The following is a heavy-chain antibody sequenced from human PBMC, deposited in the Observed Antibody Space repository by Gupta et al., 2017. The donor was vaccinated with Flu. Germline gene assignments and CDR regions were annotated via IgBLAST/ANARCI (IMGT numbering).Heavy chain of an antibody. D-gene: IGHD1-14*01. CDR3: ASATYGAEPSLDY. V-gene: IGHV3-21*02. J-gene: IGHJ4*02. CDR1: VFTFNPYT. CDR2: ISGRSNYI. Sequence: EVQLGESGGGLVTTGGPRPISCAVSVFTFNPYTMNWVRQAPGKGIEWFSSISGRSNYIYYADSLKGRFTISRDNARNSLYLRINCLRVDDTAVYYCASATYGAEPSLDYWGQGTLVSVSS.